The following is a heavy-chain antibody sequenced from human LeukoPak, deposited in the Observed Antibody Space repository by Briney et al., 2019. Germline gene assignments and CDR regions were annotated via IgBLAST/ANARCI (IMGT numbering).Heavy chain of an antibody. V-gene: IGHV3-7*03. Sequence: GGSLRLSCAASRFTLSTYWMSWVRQAPGKGLEWVAHIKQDGSQEYYVDSVKGRFTISRDSAKNSLYLQMNSLRAEDTAVYYCAKDQGSGHGSYTWGTFDYWGLETLVTVFS. J-gene: IGHJ4*01. CDR1: RFTLSTYW. D-gene: IGHD3-3*01. CDR2: IKQDGSQE. CDR3: AKDQGSGHGSYTWGTFDY.